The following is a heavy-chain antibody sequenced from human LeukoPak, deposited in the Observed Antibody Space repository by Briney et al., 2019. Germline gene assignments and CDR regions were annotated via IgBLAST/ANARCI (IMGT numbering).Heavy chain of an antibody. D-gene: IGHD5-18*01. V-gene: IGHV4-59*01. Sequence: PSETLSLTCTVSGGSISSYYWSWIRQPPGKGLEWIGYIYYSGSTNYNPSLKSRVTISVDTSKNQFSLKLSSVTAADTAVYYCARAEEGYSYGVDYWGQGTLVTVSS. CDR3: ARAEEGYSYGVDY. CDR2: IYYSGST. J-gene: IGHJ4*02. CDR1: GGSISSYY.